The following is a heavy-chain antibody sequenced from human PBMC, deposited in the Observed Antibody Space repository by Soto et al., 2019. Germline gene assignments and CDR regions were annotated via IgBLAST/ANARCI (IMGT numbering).Heavy chain of an antibody. J-gene: IGHJ5*02. CDR1: GYTFTSYG. CDR2: ISAYNGNT. Sequence: QVQLVQSGAEVKKPGASVKVSCKASGYTFTSYGISWVRQAPGQGLEWMGRISAYNGNTNYAQKLQGRVTMTTDTPTSTAYMDLRSLRSADTAVYYCARVVGALGHWFDPWGQGTLVTVSS. CDR3: ARVVGALGHWFDP. V-gene: IGHV1-18*01. D-gene: IGHD1-26*01.